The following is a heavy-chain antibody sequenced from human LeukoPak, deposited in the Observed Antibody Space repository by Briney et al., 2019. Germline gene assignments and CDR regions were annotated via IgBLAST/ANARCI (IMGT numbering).Heavy chain of an antibody. Sequence: SETLSLTCTVSSGSISSSFYYWGWIRQSPGKGLEWIGSIYYSGSTYYNPSLKSRVTISVDTSKNQFSLKLSSVTAADTAVYYCARVIVVVPATKVRFDPWGQGTLVTVSS. CDR2: IYYSGST. D-gene: IGHD2-2*01. V-gene: IGHV4-39*01. CDR1: SGSISSSFYY. J-gene: IGHJ5*02. CDR3: ARVIVVVPATKVRFDP.